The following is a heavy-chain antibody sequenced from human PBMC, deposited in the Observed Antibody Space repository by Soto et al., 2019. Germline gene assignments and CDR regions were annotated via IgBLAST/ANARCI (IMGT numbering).Heavy chain of an antibody. CDR2: LSGNGGTT. Sequence: GGSLRLSCAASGFTFSSYAMTWGRQAPGKGLEWVSGLSGNGGTTYYADSVKGRFTVSRDNSKNTLYLQLNSLRAEDTAIYYCAKISGRQTVNGYSDYWGQGTLVTVSS. V-gene: IGHV3-23*01. J-gene: IGHJ4*02. D-gene: IGHD5-12*01. CDR1: GFTFSSYA. CDR3: AKISGRQTVNGYSDY.